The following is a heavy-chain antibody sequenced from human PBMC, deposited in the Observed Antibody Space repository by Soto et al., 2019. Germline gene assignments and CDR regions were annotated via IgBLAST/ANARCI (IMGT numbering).Heavy chain of an antibody. Sequence: SETLSLTCTVSGGSIYRSGYYWGWIRQPPGRGLEWIGNIDYNGVTYSNPSLKSRVTISRDTSKNQFSLKLTSVTAADTALYYCGKVLVGATGHTDSDSWGLGTLVTV. CDR1: GGSIYRSGYY. CDR3: GKVLVGATGHTDSDS. J-gene: IGHJ4*02. V-gene: IGHV4-39*01. CDR2: IDYNGVT. D-gene: IGHD2-15*01.